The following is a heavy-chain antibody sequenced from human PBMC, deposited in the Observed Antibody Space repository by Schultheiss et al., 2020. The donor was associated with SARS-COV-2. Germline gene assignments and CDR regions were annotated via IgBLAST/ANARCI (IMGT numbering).Heavy chain of an antibody. Sequence: GSLRLSCAGSGFTFSDYYMSWIRQAPGKGLEWIGSIYHSGSTNYNPSLKSRVTISVDTSKNQFSLKLSSVTAADTAVYYCARDIVGGGVRQRLGMDVWGQGTTVTVSS. CDR1: GFTFSDYY. CDR2: IYHSGST. V-gene: IGHV4-59*01. CDR3: ARDIVGGGVRQRLGMDV. J-gene: IGHJ6*02. D-gene: IGHD3-16*01.